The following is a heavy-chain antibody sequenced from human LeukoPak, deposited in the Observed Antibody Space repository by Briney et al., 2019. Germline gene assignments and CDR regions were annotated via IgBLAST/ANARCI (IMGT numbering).Heavy chain of an antibody. Sequence: PGGSLRLSCAASGFAFHDYAMHWVRQAPGKGLEWVSSISWNSGTLRYADPVKGRFTISRDNAKNSLYLQMNSLRAEDTALYYCAKASGGYCSSISCYHFDYWGQGTLVTVSS. CDR1: GFAFHDYA. D-gene: IGHD2-2*01. J-gene: IGHJ4*02. CDR2: ISWNSGTL. V-gene: IGHV3-9*01. CDR3: AKASGGYCSSISCYHFDY.